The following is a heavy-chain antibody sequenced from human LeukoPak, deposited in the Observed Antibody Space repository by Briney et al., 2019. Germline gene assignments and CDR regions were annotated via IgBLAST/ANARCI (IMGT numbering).Heavy chain of an antibody. J-gene: IGHJ3*02. CDR3: AKDIRDSSSWVDGAFDI. CDR1: GFTFSTYW. V-gene: IGHV3-74*01. CDR2: INPEGSTP. Sequence: GGAQRLSCAASGFTFSTYWMHWVRQAPGKGLVWVSNINPEGSTPSYADSVKGRFTISRDNAKNTLYLQMNSLRAEDTALYYCAKDIRDSSSWVDGAFDIWGQGTMVTVSS. D-gene: IGHD6-13*01.